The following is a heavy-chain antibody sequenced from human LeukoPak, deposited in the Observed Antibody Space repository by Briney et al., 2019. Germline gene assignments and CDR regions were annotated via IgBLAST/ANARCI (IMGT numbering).Heavy chain of an antibody. D-gene: IGHD3-10*01. CDR2: MNPNSGNT. J-gene: IGHJ6*03. CDR1: GYTFTSYD. CDR3: ARAFPLYYGSGSSPHYYYYYMDV. V-gene: IGHV1-8*01. Sequence: GASVKVSCKASGYTFTSYDINWVRQATGQGLEWMGWMNPNSGNTGYAQKFQGRVTMTRNTSISTAYMELSSLRSEDTAVYYCARAFPLYYGSGSSPHYYYYYMDVWGKGTTVTISS.